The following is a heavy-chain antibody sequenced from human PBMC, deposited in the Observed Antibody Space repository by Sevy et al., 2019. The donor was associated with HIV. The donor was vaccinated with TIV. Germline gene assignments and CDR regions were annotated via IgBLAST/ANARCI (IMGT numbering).Heavy chain of an antibody. Sequence: SETLSLTCTVSGGSISSSSYYWGWIRQPPGKGLEWIGSIYYSGSTYYNPSLKSRVTISVDTSKNQFSLKLSSVTAADTAVYYCASNPHNYDSSCYYWIDGEDVWGQGTTVTVSS. D-gene: IGHD3-22*01. J-gene: IGHJ6*02. V-gene: IGHV4-39*01. CDR1: GGSISSSSYY. CDR2: IYYSGST. CDR3: ASNPHNYDSSCYYWIDGEDV.